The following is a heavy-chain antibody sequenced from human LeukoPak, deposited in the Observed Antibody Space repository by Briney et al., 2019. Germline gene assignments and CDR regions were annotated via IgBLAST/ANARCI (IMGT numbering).Heavy chain of an antibody. CDR1: GGTFSNYA. Sequence: WASVKVSCKASGGTFSNYAISWVRQAPGQGLEWMGGIIPMFDSPNHAQKFRGRIAITTDESTSTVYMELSSLRSEDTAVYYCARTNYYDNTGYSYFFDDWGQGTLVTVSS. CDR2: IIPMFDSP. J-gene: IGHJ4*02. V-gene: IGHV1-69*05. D-gene: IGHD3-22*01. CDR3: ARTNYYDNTGYSYFFDD.